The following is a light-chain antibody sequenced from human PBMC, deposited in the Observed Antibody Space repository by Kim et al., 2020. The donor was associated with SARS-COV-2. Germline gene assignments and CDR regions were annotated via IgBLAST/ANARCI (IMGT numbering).Light chain of an antibody. J-gene: IGLJ2*01. CDR2: DKN. CDR3: NSRESGVNHVI. V-gene: IGLV3-19*01. CDR1: ILRSYY. Sequence: LGLTVRITCQEDILRSYYATWYQQKPGQAPVLVIYDKNNRPSGIPARFSGSYSGNTASLTITGAQAGDEAVYYCNSRESGVNHVIFGGGTQLTVL.